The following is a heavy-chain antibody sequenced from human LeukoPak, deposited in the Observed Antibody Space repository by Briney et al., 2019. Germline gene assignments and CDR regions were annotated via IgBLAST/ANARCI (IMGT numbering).Heavy chain of an antibody. Sequence: PGGSLRLSCAASGFTFSSYWMSWVRQAPGKGLEWVSAISGSGGSTYYADSVKGRFTISRDNTKNTLYLQMNSLRAEDTVVYYCARVHYGSGSLYYYYYFMDVWGKGTTVAISS. CDR1: GFTFSSYW. CDR2: ISGSGGST. J-gene: IGHJ6*03. D-gene: IGHD3-10*01. CDR3: ARVHYGSGSLYYYYYFMDV. V-gene: IGHV3-23*01.